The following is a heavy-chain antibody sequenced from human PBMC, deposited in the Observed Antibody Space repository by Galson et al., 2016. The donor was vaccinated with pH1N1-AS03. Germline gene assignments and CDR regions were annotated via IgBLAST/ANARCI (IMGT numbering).Heavy chain of an antibody. CDR2: MYPANFDT. CDR1: AYTFANYW. CDR3: ARRISVTGREFDS. J-gene: IGHJ5*01. Sequence: QSGAEVKKPGESLKISCKASAYTFANYWIVWVRQMPGKGLEWMGIMYPANFDTRYSPSFQGHVTISADTSINTAYLQWSSLRASDTAMYYFARRISVTGREFDSWGQGTLVTVSS. D-gene: IGHD6-19*01. V-gene: IGHV5-51*01.